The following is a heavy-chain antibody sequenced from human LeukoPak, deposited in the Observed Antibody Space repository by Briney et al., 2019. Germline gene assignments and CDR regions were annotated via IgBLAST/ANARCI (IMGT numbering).Heavy chain of an antibody. J-gene: IGHJ4*02. Sequence: ASVKVSCXASGYTFTGYYMHWVRQAPGQGLEWMGWINPNSGGTNYAQKFQGRVTMTRDTSISTAYMELSRLRSDDTAVYYCATLVGATTFSDYWGQGTLVTVSS. CDR2: INPNSGGT. D-gene: IGHD1-26*01. CDR3: ATLVGATTFSDY. CDR1: GYTFTGYY. V-gene: IGHV1-2*02.